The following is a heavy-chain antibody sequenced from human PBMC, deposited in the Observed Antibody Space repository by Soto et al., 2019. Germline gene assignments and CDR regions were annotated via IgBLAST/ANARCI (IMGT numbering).Heavy chain of an antibody. J-gene: IGHJ6*02. V-gene: IGHV4-34*01. CDR2: INHSGST. CDR3: ARVGNTYYDFWSGYPPDLDV. D-gene: IGHD3-3*01. CDR1: CGSFSGYY. Sequence: SETLSLTCAVYCGSFSGYYWSWIRQPPGKGLEWIGEINHSGSTNYNPSLKSRVTISVDTSKNQFSLKLSSVTAADTAVYYCARVGNTYYDFWSGYPPDLDVWGQGTTVTVSS.